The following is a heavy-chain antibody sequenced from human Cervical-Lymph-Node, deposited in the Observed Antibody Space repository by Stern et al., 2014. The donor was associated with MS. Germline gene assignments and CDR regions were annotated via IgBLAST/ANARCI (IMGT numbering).Heavy chain of an antibody. Sequence: QVTLKESGPVLVKPTETLTLTCTVSGFSLSNPKMAVSLIRQPPGKALDWLAPLFSTDERSYSTSLKSRLTISKDTSKSQVVLTMTNMDPVDTATYYCARIKRGIQLYDYYYYGMDVWGQGTTVTVSS. CDR3: ARIKRGIQLYDYYYYGMDV. CDR2: LFSTDER. D-gene: IGHD5-18*01. CDR1: GFSLSNPKMA. V-gene: IGHV2-26*01. J-gene: IGHJ6*02.